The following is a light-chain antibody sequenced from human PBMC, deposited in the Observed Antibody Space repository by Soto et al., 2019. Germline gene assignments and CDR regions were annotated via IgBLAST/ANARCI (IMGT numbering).Light chain of an antibody. J-gene: IGKJ5*01. CDR3: LHYVSSPPIT. CDR1: QSVSSSY. CDR2: GVS. Sequence: EIVLTQSPGTLSLSPGERATLSCRASQSVSSSYLAWYQQKPGQAPRLLIYGVSSRATGIPDRFSGSGSGTDFTLTISRLEPEDFAVYYCLHYVSSPPITFGQGTRLEIK. V-gene: IGKV3-20*01.